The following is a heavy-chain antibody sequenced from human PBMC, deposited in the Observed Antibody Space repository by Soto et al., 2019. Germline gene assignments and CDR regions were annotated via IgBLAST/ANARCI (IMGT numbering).Heavy chain of an antibody. Sequence: GGSLRLSCAASGFTFSSYSMNWVRQAPGKGLEWVSSISSSSSYIYYADSVKGRFTISRDNAKNSLYLQMNSLRAEDTAVYYCARDLVSDYCFDYWGQGTLVTVSS. CDR3: ARDLVSDYCFDY. V-gene: IGHV3-21*01. D-gene: IGHD2-21*02. CDR2: ISSSSSYI. CDR1: GFTFSSYS. J-gene: IGHJ4*02.